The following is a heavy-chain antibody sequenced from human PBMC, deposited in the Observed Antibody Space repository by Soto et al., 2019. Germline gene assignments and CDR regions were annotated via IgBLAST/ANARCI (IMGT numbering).Heavy chain of an antibody. CDR3: AKSGLRDLGELY. Sequence: EVQLLESGGGLVQPGGSLRLSCEASGFTFSSYAMSWVRQAPGKGLEWVSAISGSGGSTYYADSVKGRFTISRDNSKNTLYLQMNSLRAEDTAVYYCAKSGLRDLGELYWGQGTLVTVSS. V-gene: IGHV3-23*01. J-gene: IGHJ4*02. CDR1: GFTFSSYA. CDR2: ISGSGGST. D-gene: IGHD3-16*01.